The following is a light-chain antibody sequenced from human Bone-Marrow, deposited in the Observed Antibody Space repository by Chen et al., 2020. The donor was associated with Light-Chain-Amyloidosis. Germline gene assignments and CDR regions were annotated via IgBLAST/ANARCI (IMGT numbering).Light chain of an antibody. CDR1: LTISSNY. CDR3: QQYGTSPLT. V-gene: IGKV3-20*01. Sequence: EIVLTQSPGTLSLSPGEGANLSCGASLTISSNYLTWYQQKFGQAPMLLIYGSSSRATGIPDSFTGSGSGTDFTLTINRLEPEDFAMYYCQQYGTSPLTFGGGTKVEIK. CDR2: GSS. J-gene: IGKJ4*01.